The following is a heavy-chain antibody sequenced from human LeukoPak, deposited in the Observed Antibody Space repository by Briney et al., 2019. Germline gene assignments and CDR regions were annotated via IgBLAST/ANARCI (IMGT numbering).Heavy chain of an antibody. V-gene: IGHV3-7*01. CDR1: GFTFSDFW. Sequence: GGSLRLSCAASGFTFSDFWMSWVRRAPGKGLECVASTNEAGGDKYYVDSVKGRFTISRDNSKNFLSLQMNSLTAEDTAIYYCAIATTGRGAFGSWGQGTLVSVSS. D-gene: IGHD1-1*01. CDR2: TNEAGGDK. J-gene: IGHJ4*02. CDR3: AIATTGRGAFGS.